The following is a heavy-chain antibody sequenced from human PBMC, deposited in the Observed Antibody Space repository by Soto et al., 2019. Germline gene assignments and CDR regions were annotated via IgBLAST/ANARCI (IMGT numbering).Heavy chain of an antibody. Sequence: SQTLSLTCAISGDTVSSNSAAWNWIRQSPSRGLEWLGRTYYRSKWYNDYAVSVRSRIIINPDTSKNQFSLQLNSVTPEDTAVYYCARDRLELLADYSYYGMDVWGQGTTVTVSS. V-gene: IGHV6-1*01. D-gene: IGHD1-7*01. CDR3: ARDRLELLADYSYYGMDV. CDR2: TYYRSKWYN. CDR1: GDTVSSNSAA. J-gene: IGHJ6*02.